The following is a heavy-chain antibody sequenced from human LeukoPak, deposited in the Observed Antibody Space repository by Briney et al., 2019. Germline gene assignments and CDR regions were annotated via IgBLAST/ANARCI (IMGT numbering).Heavy chain of an antibody. CDR1: GYTFTSYG. CDR2: ISAYNGNT. Sequence: GASVKVSCKASGYTFTSYGISWVRQAPGQGLEWMGWISAYNGNTNYAQKFQGRVTITADESTRTAYMELSSLRSEDTAVYYCARDTRHRYCPSPSCYRGWFDPWGQGTLVTVSS. V-gene: IGHV1-18*01. CDR3: ARDTRHRYCPSPSCYRGWFDP. D-gene: IGHD2-2*01. J-gene: IGHJ5*02.